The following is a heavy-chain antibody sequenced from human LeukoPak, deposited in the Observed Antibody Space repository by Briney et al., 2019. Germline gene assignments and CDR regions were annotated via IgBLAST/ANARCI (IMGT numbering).Heavy chain of an antibody. J-gene: IGHJ5*02. CDR3: ARDYRPGQGGVATITRIVAHRDLRPGWFDP. V-gene: IGHV4-31*03. CDR2: IYYSGST. Sequence: SQTLSLTCTVSGGSISSGDYYWSWIRQHPGKGLEWIGYIYYSGSTYYNPSLKSRVTISVDTSKNQFSLKLSSATAADTAVYYCARDYRPGQGGVATITRIVAHRDLRPGWFDPWGQGTLVTVSS. CDR1: GGSISSGDYY. D-gene: IGHD5-12*01.